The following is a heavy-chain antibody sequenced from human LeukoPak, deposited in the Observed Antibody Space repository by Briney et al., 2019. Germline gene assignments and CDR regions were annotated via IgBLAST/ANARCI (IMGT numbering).Heavy chain of an antibody. V-gene: IGHV3-30-3*01. CDR1: GFTFNIYA. J-gene: IGHJ4*02. CDR3: ARDQSAIVVVPVTLED. CDR2: ISSDGGNR. D-gene: IGHD2-2*01. Sequence: PGMSLRLSCAASGFTFNIYAMHWVRQAPGKGLEWVTVISSDGGNRYYADSVKGRFTISRDNSKNTLYLQMNSLRAEDTAVYYCARDQSAIVVVPVTLEDWGQGTLVTVSS.